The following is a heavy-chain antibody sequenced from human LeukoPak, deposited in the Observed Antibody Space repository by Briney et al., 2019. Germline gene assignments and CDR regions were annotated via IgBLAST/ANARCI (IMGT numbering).Heavy chain of an antibody. CDR2: FYSGGSA. CDR3: ARKQGGTMYDV. Sequence: SETLSLTCIVPGGSISSSNYYWAWIRQPPGKGLEWIGTFYSGGSAYYNPSLTSRVSISEDTSDNQFSLRLYSVTAADTAVYYCARKQGGTMYDVWGQGTQVTVSS. D-gene: IGHD1-7*01. V-gene: IGHV4-39*07. J-gene: IGHJ4*02. CDR1: GGSISSSNYY.